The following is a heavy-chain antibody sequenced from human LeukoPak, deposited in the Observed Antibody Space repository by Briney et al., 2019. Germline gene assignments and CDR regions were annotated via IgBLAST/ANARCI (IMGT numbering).Heavy chain of an antibody. CDR3: ATPADGGTFLLQGDAFDI. CDR1: GYTFTSYY. V-gene: IGHV1-46*01. D-gene: IGHD3-16*01. CDR2: INPSGGST. Sequence: GASVKVSCKASGYTFTSYYIHWVRQAPGQGLEWMGVINPSGGSTSYAQKFQGRVTMTRDMSTSTVYMELSSLISEDTAVYYCATPADGGTFLLQGDAFDIWGQGTMVTVSS. J-gene: IGHJ3*02.